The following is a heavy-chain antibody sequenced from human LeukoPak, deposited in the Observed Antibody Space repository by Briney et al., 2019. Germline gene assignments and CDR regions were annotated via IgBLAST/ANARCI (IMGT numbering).Heavy chain of an antibody. CDR1: GFTFSSYA. Sequence: PGGSLRLSCAASGFTFSSYAMSWVRQAPGKGLEWVSGINWNGGSTGYADSVKGRFTISRDNAKNSLYLQMNSLRAEDTALYYCARRYYYGSSGFDYWGQGTLVTVSS. CDR2: INWNGGST. D-gene: IGHD3-22*01. J-gene: IGHJ4*02. CDR3: ARRYYYGSSGFDY. V-gene: IGHV3-20*04.